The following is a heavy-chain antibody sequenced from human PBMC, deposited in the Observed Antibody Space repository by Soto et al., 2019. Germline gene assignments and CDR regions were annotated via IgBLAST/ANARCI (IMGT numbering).Heavy chain of an antibody. Sequence: EVQLVESGGGLIQPGGSLRLSCAVSGFTVSNNYMSWVRQAPGKGLEGVSVIYSGGYTAYGDSVKGRFTISRDNSKTPQYLQRNTRRPDARPVFYWATHPGGGGYWGQGTLVTVSS. J-gene: IGHJ4*02. D-gene: IGHD3-10*01. V-gene: IGHV3-53*01. CDR1: GFTVSNNY. CDR2: IYSGGYT. CDR3: ATHPGGGGY.